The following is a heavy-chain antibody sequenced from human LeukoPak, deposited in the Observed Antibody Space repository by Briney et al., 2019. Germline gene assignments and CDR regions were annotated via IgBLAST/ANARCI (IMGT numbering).Heavy chain of an antibody. CDR3: ARDSSGWLDAFDI. CDR1: GFTLSDYY. Sequence: PGGSLRLSCAASGFTLSDYYMSWIRQAPGKGLGWVSYISSSGSTIYYADSVKGRFTISRDNAKNSLYLQMNSLRAEDTAVYYCARDSSGWLDAFDIWGQGTMVTVSS. D-gene: IGHD6-19*01. V-gene: IGHV3-11*01. J-gene: IGHJ3*02. CDR2: ISSSGSTI.